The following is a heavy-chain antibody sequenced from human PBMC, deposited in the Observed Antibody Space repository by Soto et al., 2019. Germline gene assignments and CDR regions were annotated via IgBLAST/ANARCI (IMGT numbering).Heavy chain of an antibody. CDR2: IYYSGST. V-gene: IGHV4-31*03. CDR3: ARVGTMVRGVISWFDY. J-gene: IGHJ4*02. D-gene: IGHD3-10*01. CDR1: GGSISSGGYY. Sequence: SETLSLTCTVSGGSISSGGYYWSWIRQHPGKGLEWIGYIYYSGSTYYNPSLKSRVTISVDTSKNQFSLKLSSVTAADTAVYYCARVGTMVRGVISWFDYWGQGTLVIVSS.